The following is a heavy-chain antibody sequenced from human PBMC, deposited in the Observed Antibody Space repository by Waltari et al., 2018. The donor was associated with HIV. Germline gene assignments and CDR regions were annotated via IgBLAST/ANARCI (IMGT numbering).Heavy chain of an antibody. D-gene: IGHD6-19*01. CDR3: ARVSLAGWFDP. CDR1: GGSISSGSYS. V-gene: IGHV4-61*02. Sequence: QVQLQESGPGLVKPSQTLSLTCTVSGGSISSGSYSWSWRRQPAGKGLEWIGRVYASETTNYNPSLKSRVTISVDTSKNQISLKMSSVTAADTAVYYCARVSLAGWFDPWGQGTLVTVSS. J-gene: IGHJ5*02. CDR2: VYASETT.